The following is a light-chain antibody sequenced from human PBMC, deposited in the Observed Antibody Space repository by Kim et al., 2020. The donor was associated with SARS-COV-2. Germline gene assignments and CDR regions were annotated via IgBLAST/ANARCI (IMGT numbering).Light chain of an antibody. J-gene: IGKJ1*01. Sequence: ESKGDRVSITCRASESISNWLAWYQQKPGEAPKLLIYKTSTLQSGVPSRFSGSGSETEFTLTISRLQPDDFATYYCQQYSSYSWTFGQGTKVDIK. CDR1: ESISNW. CDR3: QQYSSYSWT. CDR2: KTS. V-gene: IGKV1-5*03.